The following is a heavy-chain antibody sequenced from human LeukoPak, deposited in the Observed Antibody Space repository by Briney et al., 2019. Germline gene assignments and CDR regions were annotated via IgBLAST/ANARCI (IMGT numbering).Heavy chain of an antibody. CDR2: INPSGGST. V-gene: IGHV1-46*01. Sequence: XSVKVSCKASGYTFTSYYMHWVRQAPGQGLEWMGIINPSGGSTSYAQKFQGRVTITRDTSASTVYMELSSLRSEDTAVYYCTRGLLWFGELSPPGYWGQGTLVTVSS. J-gene: IGHJ4*02. CDR1: GYTFTSYY. D-gene: IGHD3-10*01. CDR3: TRGLLWFGELSPPGY.